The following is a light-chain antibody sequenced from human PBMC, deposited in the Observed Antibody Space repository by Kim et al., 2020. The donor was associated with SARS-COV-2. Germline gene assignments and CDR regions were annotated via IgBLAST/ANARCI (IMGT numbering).Light chain of an antibody. V-gene: IGLV1-51*01. Sequence: PGQEVTISCSGTSSNIGNNYVSWYQQLPGTAPKLLIYANDKRSSGIPDRFSGSKSGASATLVITGLQTGDEADYYCGTWDSSLSGVFGGGTQLTVL. CDR3: GTWDSSLSGV. J-gene: IGLJ7*01. CDR2: AND. CDR1: SSNIGNNY.